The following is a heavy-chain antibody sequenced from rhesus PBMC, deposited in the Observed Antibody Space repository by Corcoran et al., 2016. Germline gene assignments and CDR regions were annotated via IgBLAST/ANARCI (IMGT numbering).Heavy chain of an antibody. CDR1: GGSISSNY. Sequence: QLQLQESGPGLVKPSETLSLTCAVSGGSISSNYWSWIRQPPGKGLEWIGRISGSGGSTDYNPALKVRVTSSTDTSKNQFSRKLSSVTAAGTAVYYCARDRSYSGGIWTYWGQGVLVTVSS. CDR2: ISGSGGST. D-gene: IGHD6-31*01. CDR3: ARDRSYSGGIWTY. V-gene: IGHV4-173*01. J-gene: IGHJ4*01.